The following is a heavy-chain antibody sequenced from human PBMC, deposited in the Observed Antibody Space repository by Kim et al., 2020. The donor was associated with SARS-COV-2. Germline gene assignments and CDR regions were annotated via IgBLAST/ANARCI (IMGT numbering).Heavy chain of an antibody. Sequence: SVKVSCKASGGTFSSYAISWVRQAPGQGLEWMGGIIPIFGTANYAQKFQGRVTITADESTSTAYMELSSLRSEDTAVYYCARVYNWKTREGWFDPWGQGTLVTVSS. CDR1: GGTFSSYA. V-gene: IGHV1-69*13. D-gene: IGHD1-1*01. CDR3: ARVYNWKTREGWFDP. J-gene: IGHJ5*02. CDR2: IIPIFGTA.